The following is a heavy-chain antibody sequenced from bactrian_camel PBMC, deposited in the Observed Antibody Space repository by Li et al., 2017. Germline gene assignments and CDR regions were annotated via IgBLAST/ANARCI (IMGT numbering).Heavy chain of an antibody. CDR2: IYEGDGSV. J-gene: IGHJ4*01. Sequence: HVQLVESGGGSVEAGGSLTLSCVTSGGDPSTTDCMAWFRQTSAKEREVVALIYEGDGSVYYADSAEGRFTISQDNDKITLYLQMDSLKPEDTAMYYCAAHPRNNDCSLRAIDFTDWGQGTQVTVS. CDR3: AAHPRNNDCSLRAIDFTD. CDR1: GGDPSTTDC. D-gene: IGHD2*01. V-gene: IGHV3-3*01.